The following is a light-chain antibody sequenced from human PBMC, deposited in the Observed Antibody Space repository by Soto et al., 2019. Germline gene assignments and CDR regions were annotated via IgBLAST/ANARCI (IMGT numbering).Light chain of an antibody. CDR1: QSVSSSY. Sequence: EIVLTQSPGTLYLSPGERATLSCRASQSVSSSYLAWYQQKPGQAPRLLIYDASSRATGIPDRFSGSGSGTDFTLTISRLEPEDFAVYFCQHYGSSPYTFGPGTKLEIK. CDR2: DAS. J-gene: IGKJ2*01. V-gene: IGKV3-20*01. CDR3: QHYGSSPYT.